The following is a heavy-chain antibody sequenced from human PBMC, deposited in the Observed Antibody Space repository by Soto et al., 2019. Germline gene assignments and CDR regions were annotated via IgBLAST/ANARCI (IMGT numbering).Heavy chain of an antibody. V-gene: IGHV3-23*01. CDR2: ISGSGGST. Sequence: GGSLRLSCAASGFTFSSYGMHWVRQAPGKGLEWVSAISGSGGSTYYADSVKGRFTISRDNSKNTLYLQMNSLRAEDTAVYYCAKATRYYYGSGSIWVDYWGQGTLVTVSS. J-gene: IGHJ4*02. D-gene: IGHD3-10*01. CDR1: GFTFSSYG. CDR3: AKATRYYYGSGSIWVDY.